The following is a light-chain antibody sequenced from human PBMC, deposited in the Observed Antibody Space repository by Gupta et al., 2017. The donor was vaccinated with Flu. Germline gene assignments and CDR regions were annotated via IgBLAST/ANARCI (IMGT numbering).Light chain of an antibody. V-gene: IGKV3-20*01. CDR3: QQYGSSPLT. Sequence: LPQSPGTLSLSPGERATLSCRASQSVSSSYLAWYQQKPGQAPRLLIYGASSRATGIPDRFSGSGSGTDFTLTISRLEPEDFAVYYCQQYGSSPLTFGRGTKVEIK. CDR1: QSVSSSY. J-gene: IGKJ4*01. CDR2: GAS.